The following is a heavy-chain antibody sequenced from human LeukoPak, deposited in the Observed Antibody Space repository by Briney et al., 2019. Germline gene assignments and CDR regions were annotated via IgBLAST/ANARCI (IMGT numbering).Heavy chain of an antibody. D-gene: IGHD2-8*01. CDR3: ASSRVYDSGLWYYHMDV. J-gene: IGHJ6*03. Sequence: SETLSLTCAVYGGSFSGYYWSWIRQPPGKGLEWIGEINHSSTTNYNPSLKSRVTISLDRSKNQVSLKLSSVTAADTAVYYRASSRVYDSGLWYYHMDVWGKGTTVTVSS. CDR2: INHSSTT. V-gene: IGHV4-34*01. CDR1: GGSFSGYY.